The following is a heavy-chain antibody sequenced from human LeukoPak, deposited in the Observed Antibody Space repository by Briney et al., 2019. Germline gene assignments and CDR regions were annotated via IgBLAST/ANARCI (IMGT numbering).Heavy chain of an antibody. J-gene: IGHJ4*02. CDR1: GFTFSSYA. D-gene: IGHD1-26*01. V-gene: IGHV3-21*01. CDR3: ARDSTRVGARVFDY. CDR2: ISSSSSYI. Sequence: PGGSLRLSCAASGFTFSSYAMSWVRQAPGKGLEWVSSISSSSSYIYYADSVKGRFTISRDNAKNSLYLQMNSLRAEDTAVYYCARDSTRVGARVFDYWGQGTLVTVSS.